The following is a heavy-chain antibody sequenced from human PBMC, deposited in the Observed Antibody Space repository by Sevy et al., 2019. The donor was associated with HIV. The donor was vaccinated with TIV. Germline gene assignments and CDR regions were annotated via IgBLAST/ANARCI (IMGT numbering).Heavy chain of an antibody. D-gene: IGHD6-13*01. CDR2: VRYDGSDK. Sequence: GGSLRLSCAASGFTFSNYGMHWVRQVPGKGLEWVTFVRYDGSDKYYAASVKGRFTISRDDSKNTFYLQMDSLRPEDTAIYYCAKDLAGPGRRYFDYWGQGTLVTVSS. V-gene: IGHV3-30*02. J-gene: IGHJ4*02. CDR3: AKDLAGPGRRYFDY. CDR1: GFTFSNYG.